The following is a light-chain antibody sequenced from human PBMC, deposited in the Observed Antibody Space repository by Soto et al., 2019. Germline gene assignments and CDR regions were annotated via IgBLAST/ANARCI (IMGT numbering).Light chain of an antibody. CDR3: QQYNNWLWT. J-gene: IGKJ1*01. V-gene: IGKV3-15*01. CDR2: GAS. CDR1: QSVNSN. Sequence: EIVMTQSPATVSVSPGERATLSCRASQSVNSNLVWYQHKPGQAPRLLIYGASTRATGIPARFSGSGSGTDFTLTIRSLQSEDFALYYCQQYNNWLWTFGQGTSVEIK.